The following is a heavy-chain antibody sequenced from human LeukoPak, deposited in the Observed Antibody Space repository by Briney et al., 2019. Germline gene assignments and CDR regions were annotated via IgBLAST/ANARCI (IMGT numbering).Heavy chain of an antibody. CDR3: ATTGLLGDIP. D-gene: IGHD2-21*01. Sequence: GGSLRLSCAASGFTFSSYAMSWVRQAPGKGLEWLSYISKNGKTIYYADSVKGRFTISRDNAKKSVYLQMNSLRAEDTAVYYCATTGLLGDIPWGQGTLVTVSS. J-gene: IGHJ5*02. CDR1: GFTFSSYA. V-gene: IGHV3-48*04. CDR2: ISKNGKTI.